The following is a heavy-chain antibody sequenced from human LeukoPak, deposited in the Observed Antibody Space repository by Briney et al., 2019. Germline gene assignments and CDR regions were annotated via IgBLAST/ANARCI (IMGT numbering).Heavy chain of an antibody. CDR2: IYSGGST. V-gene: IGHV3-53*01. D-gene: IGHD6-13*01. Sequence: PGGSLRLSCAASGFTVSSNYMNWVRQAPGKGLEWVSVIYSGGSTYYADSVKGRFTISRDNSKNTLYLQMNSLRAEDTAVYYCATGVAAAAPYWYFDLWGRGTLVTVSS. CDR3: ATGVAAAAPYWYFDL. CDR1: GFTVSSNY. J-gene: IGHJ2*01.